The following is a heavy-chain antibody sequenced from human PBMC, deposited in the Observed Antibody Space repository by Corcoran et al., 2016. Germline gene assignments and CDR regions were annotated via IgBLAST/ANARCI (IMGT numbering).Heavy chain of an antibody. CDR2: IWYDGSNK. J-gene: IGHJ4*02. CDR3: ARVRVPSKAGGFDY. V-gene: IGHV3-33*01. D-gene: IGHD2-2*01. Sequence: QVQLVESGGGVVQPGRSLRLSCAASGFTFSSYGMHWVRQAPGKGLEWVAVIWYDGSNKHYADSVKGRFTISRDNSKNTLYLQMNSLRAEDTAVYYCARVRVPSKAGGFDYWGQGTLVTVSS. CDR1: GFTFSSYG.